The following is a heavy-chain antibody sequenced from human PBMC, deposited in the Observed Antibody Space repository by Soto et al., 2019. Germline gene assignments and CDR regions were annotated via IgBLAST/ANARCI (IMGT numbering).Heavy chain of an antibody. D-gene: IGHD2-15*01. J-gene: IGHJ4*02. CDR3: AAPGMGYCSGGGCRQLGLDY. CDR1: GFTVSSNY. CDR2: IYSGGST. Sequence: GGSLRLSCAASGFTVSSNYMSWVRQAPGKGLDWVSVIYSGGSTYYADSVKGRFTISRHNSKNTLYLQMNSLRAEDTAVYYCAAPGMGYCSGGGCRQLGLDYWGQGTLVTVSS. V-gene: IGHV3-53*04.